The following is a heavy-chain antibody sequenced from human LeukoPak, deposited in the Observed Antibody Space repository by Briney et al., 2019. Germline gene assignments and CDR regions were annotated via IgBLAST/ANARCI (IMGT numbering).Heavy chain of an antibody. V-gene: IGHV5-51*01. D-gene: IGHD5-18*01. Sequence: GESLKISCKGSGYSFTSYWIGWVRQMPGKGLEWMGIIYPGDSDTRYSPSFQGQVTISADKSISTAYLQWSSLKASDTAMYYCARHPPESLYSYDFGDYYFDYWGQGTLVTVSS. J-gene: IGHJ4*02. CDR3: ARHPPESLYSYDFGDYYFDY. CDR1: GYSFTSYW. CDR2: IYPGDSDT.